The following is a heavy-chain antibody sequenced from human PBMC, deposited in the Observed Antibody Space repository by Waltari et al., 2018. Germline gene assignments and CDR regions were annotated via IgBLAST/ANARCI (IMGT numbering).Heavy chain of an antibody. CDR2: TGDGGSVT. V-gene: IGHV3-23*04. Sequence: EVQLVESGGGLVQPGGSLRLSCAVSGFTFLHYASSWVRQAPGKGLEWVSATGDGGSVTYYADSAKGRFSISRDNSKNTVYLQMNSLRAEDSALYYCARGFGELLPLDYWGQGTLVTVST. CDR3: ARGFGELLPLDY. CDR1: GFTFLHYA. J-gene: IGHJ4*02. D-gene: IGHD3-10*01.